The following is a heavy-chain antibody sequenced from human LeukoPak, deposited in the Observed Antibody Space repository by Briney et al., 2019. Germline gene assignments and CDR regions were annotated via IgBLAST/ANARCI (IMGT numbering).Heavy chain of an antibody. CDR1: GGSFSGYH. Sequence: PSETLSLTCAVYGGSFSGYHWSWIRQPPGKGLEWIGEIDHSGSTNYNPSLKSRVTISVDTSKNQFSLKLRSVTAADTAVYYCASFPPDDYRGQGTLVTVSS. CDR2: IDHSGST. D-gene: IGHD1-14*01. V-gene: IGHV4-34*01. J-gene: IGHJ4*02. CDR3: ASFPPDDY.